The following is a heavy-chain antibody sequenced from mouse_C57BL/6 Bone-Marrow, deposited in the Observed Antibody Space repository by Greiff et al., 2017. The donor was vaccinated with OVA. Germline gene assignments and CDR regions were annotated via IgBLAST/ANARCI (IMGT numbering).Heavy chain of an antibody. CDR3: ARQRGLRRFDY. J-gene: IGHJ2*01. V-gene: IGHV5-6*01. CDR1: GFTFSSYG. D-gene: IGHD2-4*01. Sequence: EVQRVESGGDLVKPGGSLKLSCAASGFTFSSYGMSWVRQTPDKRLEWVATISSGGSYTYYPDSVKGRFTISRDNAKNTLYLQMSSLKAEDTAMYYYARQRGLRRFDYWGQGTTLTVSS. CDR2: ISSGGSYT.